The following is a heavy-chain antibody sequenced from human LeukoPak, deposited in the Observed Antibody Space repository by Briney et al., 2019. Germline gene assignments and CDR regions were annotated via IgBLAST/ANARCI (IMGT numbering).Heavy chain of an antibody. CDR3: ARAPSEAGGYYPEYFRH. V-gene: IGHV3-74*01. D-gene: IGHD3-22*01. CDR1: EFTFSRYW. CDR2: IKSDGKT. Sequence: GGSLRLSCEASEFTFSRYWMHWVRQAPGKGLVWVSRIKSDGKTNYADSVKGRFTISRDNAKNTVSLQMDSLRAEDTGVYYCARAPSEAGGYYPEYFRHWGQGTLVTVSS. J-gene: IGHJ1*01.